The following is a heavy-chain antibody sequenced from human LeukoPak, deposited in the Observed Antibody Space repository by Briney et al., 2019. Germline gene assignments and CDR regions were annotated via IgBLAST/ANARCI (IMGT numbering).Heavy chain of an antibody. Sequence: AGGSLRLSCAASGFTFDDYARHWVRQAPGKGLEWISLISGDGGSTYYADSMKGRFTISRDNSKNSLYLQLNSLRTEDTALYYSAKDVFPYYDFWSGYSPGYFDYWGQGTLVTVSS. J-gene: IGHJ4*02. CDR3: AKDVFPYYDFWSGYSPGYFDY. D-gene: IGHD3-3*01. CDR1: GFTFDDYA. V-gene: IGHV3-43*02. CDR2: ISGDGGST.